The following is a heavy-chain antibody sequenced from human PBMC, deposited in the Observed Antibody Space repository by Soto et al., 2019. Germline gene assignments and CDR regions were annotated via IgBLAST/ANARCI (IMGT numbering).Heavy chain of an antibody. V-gene: IGHV3-15*07. Sequence: EVQVVESGGGFVEPGGSLRLSCAASGFSFTSAWLTWVRQAPGKGLEWVGRIKSETDGGTTAFAAPVKDRFTMSRDNAENTVSLQMNSLKTEDTAMYYWIGQATISGAPFIYWGQGILVTVSS. D-gene: IGHD3-3*01. CDR3: IGQATISGAPFIY. CDR1: GFSFTSAW. J-gene: IGHJ4*02. CDR2: IKSETDGGTT.